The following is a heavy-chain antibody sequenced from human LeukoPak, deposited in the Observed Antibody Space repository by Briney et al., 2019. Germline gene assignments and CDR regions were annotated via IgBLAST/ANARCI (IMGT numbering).Heavy chain of an antibody. V-gene: IGHV3-72*01. CDR2: SRNKANSYTT. J-gene: IGHJ4*02. Sequence: GGSLRLSCAASGFTFSSYWMSWVRQAPGKGLEWVGRSRNKANSYTTEYAASVKGRFTISRDDAKNLLYLDMNSLRAEDTAVYYCARDAAAGSGYVDYWGQGTLVTVSS. CDR3: ARDAAAGSGYVDY. CDR1: GFTFSSYW. D-gene: IGHD3-10*01.